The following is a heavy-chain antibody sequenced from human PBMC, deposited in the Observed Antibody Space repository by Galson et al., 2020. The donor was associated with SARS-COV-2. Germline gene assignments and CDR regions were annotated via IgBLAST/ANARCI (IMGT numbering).Heavy chain of an antibody. Sequence: SETLSLTCAVYGDSFSVYSWSWIRQPPGKGLEWLGEINHGGGTNLNPSLKGRVTISQDTSKKKFSLNLTSVTGADTAVYYCASLETTTAFDSWGQGTLVTVSS. D-gene: IGHD1-1*01. CDR1: GDSFSVYS. CDR2: INHGGGT. J-gene: IGHJ4*02. V-gene: IGHV4-34*01. CDR3: ASLETTTAFDS.